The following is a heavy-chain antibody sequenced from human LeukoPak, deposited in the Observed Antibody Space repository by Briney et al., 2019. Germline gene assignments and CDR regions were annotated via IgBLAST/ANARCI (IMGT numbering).Heavy chain of an antibody. D-gene: IGHD6-13*01. CDR1: GFTFSSYS. Sequence: GGSLRLSCAASGFTFSSYSMNWVRQAPGKGLEWVSFISSSSSYIYYAGSVKGRFTISRDNAKNSLYLQMNSLRAEDTAVYYCARTYLLAAATEFDPWGQGTLVTVSS. CDR2: ISSSSSYI. CDR3: ARTYLLAAATEFDP. J-gene: IGHJ5*02. V-gene: IGHV3-21*01.